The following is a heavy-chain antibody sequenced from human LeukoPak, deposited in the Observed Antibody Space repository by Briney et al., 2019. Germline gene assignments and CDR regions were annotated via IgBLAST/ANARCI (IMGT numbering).Heavy chain of an antibody. J-gene: IGHJ4*02. D-gene: IGHD3-9*01. CDR2: IYWDEDK. Sequence: SGPTLVKPTQTLTLTCTFSGFSFSTSGVGVGWIRQPPRKALEWLAVIYWDEDKRYRPSLKSRLTITKDTSKNQVVLTMTNMDPVDTATYYCARSPYYDILTGSRGTFDYWGRGILVTVSS. V-gene: IGHV2-5*02. CDR3: ARSPYYDILTGSRGTFDY. CDR1: GFSFSTSGVG.